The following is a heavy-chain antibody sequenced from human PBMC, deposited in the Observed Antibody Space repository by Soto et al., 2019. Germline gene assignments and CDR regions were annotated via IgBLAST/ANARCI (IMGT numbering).Heavy chain of an antibody. CDR1: RFTFSTYE. Sequence: QLVESGGDLVQPGGSLRLSCAASRFTFSTYEMNWVRQAPGKGLEWVSYISSSGTTVYYADSVKGRFTISRDNAKSSLYLQMNSGRAEDTAVYYCATRSGGGGAFDIWGQGTMVTVSS. D-gene: IGHD3-10*01. J-gene: IGHJ3*02. CDR2: ISSSGTTV. V-gene: IGHV3-48*03. CDR3: ATRSGGGGAFDI.